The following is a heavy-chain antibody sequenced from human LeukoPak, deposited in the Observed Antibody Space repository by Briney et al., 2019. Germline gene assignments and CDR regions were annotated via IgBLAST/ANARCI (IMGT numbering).Heavy chain of an antibody. Sequence: GGSLRLSCAASGFTFSSYAMSWVRQAPGKGLEWVSAISGSGGSTYYADSVKGRFTISRDNSKNTLYLQMNSLRAEGTAVYYCAKGGTYYYDSSGYLDYWGQGTLVTVSS. CDR1: GFTFSSYA. CDR2: ISGSGGST. D-gene: IGHD3-22*01. CDR3: AKGGTYYYDSSGYLDY. J-gene: IGHJ4*02. V-gene: IGHV3-23*01.